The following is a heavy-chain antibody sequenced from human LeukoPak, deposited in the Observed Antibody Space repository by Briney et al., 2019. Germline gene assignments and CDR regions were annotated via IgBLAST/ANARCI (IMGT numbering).Heavy chain of an antibody. Sequence: PSETLSLTCTVSGVSIRSSVPITSSMLYWAWVRQPPGKGLEWIGDISYSGGTYYNPSLRSRVTISEDTSKNQFSLKLSSVTAADTAVYYCARHPINWNDDVGGFDYWGQGTLVTVSS. CDR1: GVSIRSSVPITSSMLY. D-gene: IGHD1-20*01. J-gene: IGHJ4*02. CDR2: ISYSGGT. V-gene: IGHV4-39*01. CDR3: ARHPINWNDDVGGFDY.